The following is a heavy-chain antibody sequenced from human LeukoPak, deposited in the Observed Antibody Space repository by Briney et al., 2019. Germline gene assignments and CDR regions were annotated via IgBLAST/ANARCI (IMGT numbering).Heavy chain of an antibody. CDR3: ARHGDQYSSSWTSDWFDP. V-gene: IGHV4-59*08. CDR2: MYYSGST. CDR1: GDSISTYY. Sequence: SETLSLTCTVSGDSISTYYWSWIRQPPGKGLEWIGYMYYSGSTNYNPSLKSRVTISLDTPKNQFSLRLNSVTAADTAVYYCARHGDQYSSSWTSDWFDPWGQGTLVTVSS. J-gene: IGHJ5*02. D-gene: IGHD6-13*01.